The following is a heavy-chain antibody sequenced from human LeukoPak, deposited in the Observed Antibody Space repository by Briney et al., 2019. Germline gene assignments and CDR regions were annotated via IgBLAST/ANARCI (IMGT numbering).Heavy chain of an antibody. CDR2: IYSGGST. J-gene: IGHJ4*02. CDR1: GFSVSNNY. Sequence: GGSLRLSCAASGFSVSNNYMSWVRQAPGKGLEWVSVIYSGGSTFYADSVKGRFTISRDNSKNTLYLQMNSLRAEDTVVYYCARAPRTTVVTPVFGYWGQGTLVTVSS. D-gene: IGHD4-23*01. V-gene: IGHV3-66*01. CDR3: ARAPRTTVVTPVFGY.